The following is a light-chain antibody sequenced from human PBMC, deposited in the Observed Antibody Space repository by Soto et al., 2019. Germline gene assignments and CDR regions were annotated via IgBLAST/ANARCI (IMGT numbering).Light chain of an antibody. CDR1: QSISSN. J-gene: IGKJ4*01. V-gene: IGKV3-15*01. CDR2: SAS. Sequence: EIVMTQSPAILSVSPGERATLSCRANQSISSNLAWYQQKPGQAPRLLIYSASTGATGIPARFSGSGSGTEFTLTISSLQSEDFAVYYCQQYNNWPRATFGGGTKVDI. CDR3: QQYNNWPRAT.